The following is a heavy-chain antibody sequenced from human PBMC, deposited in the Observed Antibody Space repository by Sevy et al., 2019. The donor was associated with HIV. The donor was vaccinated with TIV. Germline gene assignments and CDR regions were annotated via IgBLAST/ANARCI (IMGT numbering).Heavy chain of an antibody. V-gene: IGHV3-30*04. CDR1: AFPFSNYP. CDR3: ARGPIQLGAFDF. CDR2: VSYDGSHK. Sequence: GGSLILSCAASAFPFSNYPMHWVRQAPGKGLEWVAVVSYDGSHKDYVDSVKGRFTISRDNSKNTLYLQMNSLRPEDTAIYYCARGPIQLGAFDFWGQGTMVTVSS. D-gene: IGHD1-1*01. J-gene: IGHJ3*01.